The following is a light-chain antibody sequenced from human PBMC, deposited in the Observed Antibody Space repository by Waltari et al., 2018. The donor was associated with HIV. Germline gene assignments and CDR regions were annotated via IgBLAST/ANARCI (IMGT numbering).Light chain of an antibody. J-gene: IGLJ2*01. V-gene: IGLV1-40*01. Sequence: QSVLTQPPSVSGAPGQRVTISCTGSSSNIGATYDVHWYQQFPGTAPKLHLSGNNDRPSGVPDRFSGSRSGTSASLAITGLQADDEADYYCQSYDSSLSGSVVFGGGTKLTVL. CDR2: GNN. CDR1: SSNIGATYD. CDR3: QSYDSSLSGSVV.